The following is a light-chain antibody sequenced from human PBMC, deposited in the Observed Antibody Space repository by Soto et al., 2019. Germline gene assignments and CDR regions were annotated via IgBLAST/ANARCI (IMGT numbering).Light chain of an antibody. Sequence: QPVLTQPPSVSGAPGQRVTISCTGSSSNIGAGYDVQWYQQLPGTAPKLLISGNYNRPSGVPDRFSGSKSGTSASLAITGLQAEDEADYYCSSYTTSNTPLYVFGTGTKLTVL. CDR1: SSNIGAGYD. CDR2: GNY. CDR3: SSYTTSNTPLYV. V-gene: IGLV1-40*01. J-gene: IGLJ1*01.